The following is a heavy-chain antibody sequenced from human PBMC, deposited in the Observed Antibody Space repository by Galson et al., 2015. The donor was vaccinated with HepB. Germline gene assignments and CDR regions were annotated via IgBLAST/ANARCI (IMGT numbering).Heavy chain of an antibody. CDR3: ARNHPGTEYSGYPTTGNWFDP. J-gene: IGHJ5*02. V-gene: IGHV4-31*02. Sequence: IRQHPGKGLEWIGYIYYSGSTYYNPSLKSRVTISVDTSKNQFSLKLSSVTAADTAVYYCARNHPGTEYSGYPTTGNWFDPWGQGTLVTVSS. D-gene: IGHD5-12*01. CDR2: IYYSGST.